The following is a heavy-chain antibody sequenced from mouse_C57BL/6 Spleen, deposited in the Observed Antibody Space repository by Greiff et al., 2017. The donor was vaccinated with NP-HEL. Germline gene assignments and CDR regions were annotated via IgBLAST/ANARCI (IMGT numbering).Heavy chain of an antibody. CDR1: GYTFTSYT. V-gene: IGHV1-4*01. CDR3: ARREYDGYYDWYFDV. CDR2: INPSSGYT. Sequence: QVQLKESGAELARPGASVKMSCKASGYTFTSYTMHWVKQRPGQGLEWIGYINPSSGYTKYNQKFKDKATLTADKSSSTAYMQLSSLTSEDSAVYYCARREYDGYYDWYFDVWGTGTTVTVSS. D-gene: IGHD2-3*01. J-gene: IGHJ1*03.